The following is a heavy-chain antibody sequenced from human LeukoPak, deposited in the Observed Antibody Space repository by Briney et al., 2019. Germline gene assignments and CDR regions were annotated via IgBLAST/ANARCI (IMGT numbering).Heavy chain of an antibody. CDR1: GGSISSSSYY. V-gene: IGHV4-39*01. D-gene: IGHD3-10*01. Sequence: SETLSLTCTVSGGSISSSSYYWGWIRQPPGKGLEWIGSIYYSGSTYYNPSLKSRVTISVDTSKNQFSLKLSSVTAADTAVYYCARGPLITMVRGVTYYFDYWGQGTLVTVSS. CDR3: ARGPLITMVRGVTYYFDY. J-gene: IGHJ4*02. CDR2: IYYSGST.